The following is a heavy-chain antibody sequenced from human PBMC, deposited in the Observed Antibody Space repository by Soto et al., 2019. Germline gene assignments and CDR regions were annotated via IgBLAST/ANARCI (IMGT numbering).Heavy chain of an antibody. D-gene: IGHD2-15*01. CDR3: ATGFLGWCTGGNCPLDS. V-gene: IGHV3-33*01. Sequence: QVQLVESGGGVVQPERSLRLSCAASGFTFSRQAMHWVRQAPGRGLEWVAVIWYHGVDKYYADSVKGRFTISRGNSKNTVYLQMNSLRGEDAAVYYCATGFLGWCTGGNCPLDSWGQGSLVTVSS. J-gene: IGHJ4*02. CDR2: IWYHGVDK. CDR1: GFTFSRQA.